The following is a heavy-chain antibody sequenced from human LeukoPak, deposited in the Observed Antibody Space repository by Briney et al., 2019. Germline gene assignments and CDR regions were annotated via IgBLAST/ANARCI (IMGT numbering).Heavy chain of an antibody. CDR3: ASSIYSS. CDR1: GFTFSNDW. D-gene: IGHD6-19*01. V-gene: IGHV3-7*01. Sequence: LGGSLRLSCGASGFTFSNDWMAWVRQAPGKGLEWVANIKPDGSEKYYVDSVKGRFTISRDNAKNLMYLQMNSLRAEDTAVYFCASSIYSSWGQGVLVTVSS. CDR2: IKPDGSEK. J-gene: IGHJ4*02.